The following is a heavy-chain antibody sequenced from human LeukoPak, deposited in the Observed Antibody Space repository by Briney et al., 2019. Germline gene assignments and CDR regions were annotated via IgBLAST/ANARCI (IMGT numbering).Heavy chain of an antibody. J-gene: IGHJ4*02. D-gene: IGHD2-15*01. V-gene: IGHV4-34*01. CDR2: INHSGST. Sequence: PSETLSLTCAVYGGSFSGYYWSWIRQPPGKGLEWIGEINHSGSTNYNPSLKSRVTISVDTSKNQFSLKLSSVTAADTAVYYCARADRHCSGGSCYSGVSDYWGQGTLVTVSS. CDR1: GGSFSGYY. CDR3: ARADRHCSGGSCYSGVSDY.